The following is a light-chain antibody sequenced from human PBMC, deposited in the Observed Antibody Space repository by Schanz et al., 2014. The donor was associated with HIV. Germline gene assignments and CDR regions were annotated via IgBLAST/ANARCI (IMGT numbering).Light chain of an antibody. Sequence: EIVLTQSPGTLSLSPGGRATLSCGDSQRLSSLSFSFSPQKRDQPPMLFLYGASSRATGIPDRFSGSGSGTDFTLTINSLEPEDFALDYCQQGGSWPLTFGGGTTVEIK. J-gene: IGKJ4*01. CDR2: GAS. CDR1: QRLSSLS. V-gene: IGKV3-20*01. CDR3: QQGGSWPLT.